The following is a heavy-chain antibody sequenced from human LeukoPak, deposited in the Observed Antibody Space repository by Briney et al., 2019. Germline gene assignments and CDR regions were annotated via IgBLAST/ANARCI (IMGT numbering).Heavy chain of an antibody. CDR1: GYSFTSYW. V-gene: IGHV5-51*01. Sequence: GESLKISCKGSGYSFTSYWIGWVRQMPGKGLEWMGIIYPGDSDTRYSPSFQGQVTISADKSISTACLQWSSLKASDTAMYYCARRAIRYSSSWYYFDYWGQGTLVTVSS. D-gene: IGHD6-13*01. CDR2: IYPGDSDT. CDR3: ARRAIRYSSSWYYFDY. J-gene: IGHJ4*02.